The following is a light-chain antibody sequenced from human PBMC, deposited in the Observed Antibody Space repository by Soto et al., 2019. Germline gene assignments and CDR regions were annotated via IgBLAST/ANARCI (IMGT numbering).Light chain of an antibody. V-gene: IGKV4-1*01. CDR2: WAS. CDR1: QSVLFRSTNKNY. J-gene: IGKJ1*01. Sequence: DVVMTQSPDSLAVSLGERATINCRSSQSVLFRSTNKNYLAWYQQKAGQPPKLLISWASSRESGVPDRFSGSGSVTDFTLTINSLEAEDVSVYYCPQYYDTIRTFGQGTKVEIK. CDR3: PQYYDTIRT.